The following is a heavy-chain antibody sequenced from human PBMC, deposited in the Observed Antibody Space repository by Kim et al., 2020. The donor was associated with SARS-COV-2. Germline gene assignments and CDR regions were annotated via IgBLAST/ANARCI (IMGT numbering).Heavy chain of an antibody. CDR1: GYTFTGYY. Sequence: ASVKVSCKASGYTFTGYYIHWVRQAPGQGLEWMGWINPISGGTNYAQKFQGRVTITSDTSITTANMELNRLTSDDTAFYFFALWYAGVFDYCGQGTLVPV. CDR2: INPISGGT. CDR3: ALWYAGVFDY. V-gene: IGHV1-2*02. J-gene: IGHJ4*02. D-gene: IGHD2-8*01.